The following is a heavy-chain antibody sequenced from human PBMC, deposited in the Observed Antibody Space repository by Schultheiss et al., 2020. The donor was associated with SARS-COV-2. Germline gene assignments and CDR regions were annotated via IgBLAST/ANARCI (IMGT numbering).Heavy chain of an antibody. CDR3: ATFLTGVRPHAFDI. D-gene: IGHD3-9*01. V-gene: IGHV1-24*01. CDR1: GYTLTELS. J-gene: IGHJ3*02. Sequence: GESLKISCKVSGYTLTELSMHWVRQAPGKGLEWMGGFDPEDGETIYAQKFQGRVTMTEDTSTDTAYMELSSLRSEDTAVYYCATFLTGVRPHAFDIWGQGTMVTVSS. CDR2: FDPEDGET.